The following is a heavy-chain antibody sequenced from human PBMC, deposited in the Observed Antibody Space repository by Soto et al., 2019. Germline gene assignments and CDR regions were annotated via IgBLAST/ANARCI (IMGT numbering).Heavy chain of an antibody. D-gene: IGHD4-17*01. CDR1: GFSLSTSGVG. CDR2: IYWDDDK. J-gene: IGHJ4*02. CDR3: AAYGDYEFYFDY. Sequence: QITLKESGPTLVKPTQTLTLTCTFSGFSLSTSGVGVGWIRQPPGKALEWLALIYWDDDKRYSPSLKSRLTITKDTSKNQVVLTMTNMDPVDTATYYCAAYGDYEFYFDYWGQGTLVTVSS. V-gene: IGHV2-5*02.